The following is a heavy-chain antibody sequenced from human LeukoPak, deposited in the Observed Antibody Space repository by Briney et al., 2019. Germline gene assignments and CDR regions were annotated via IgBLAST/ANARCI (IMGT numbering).Heavy chain of an antibody. CDR1: GYSISSGYY. Sequence: TSETLSLTCTVSGYSISSGYYWGWIRQPPGKGLEWIGSIYYSGSTYYNPSLKSRVTISVDTSKNQFSLKLSSVTAADTAVYYCARGGYYYDSSAKGGAFDIWGQGTMVTVSS. CDR2: IYYSGST. CDR3: ARGGYYYDSSAKGGAFDI. D-gene: IGHD3-22*01. V-gene: IGHV4-38-2*02. J-gene: IGHJ3*02.